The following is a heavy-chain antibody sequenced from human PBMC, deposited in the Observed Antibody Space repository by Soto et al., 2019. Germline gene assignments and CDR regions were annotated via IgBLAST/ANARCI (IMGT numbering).Heavy chain of an antibody. Sequence: EVQLLESGGGLVQPGGSLRLSCAASGFTFRNYAMSWARQAPGKGLEWVSAISGSGGSTHYADSVKGRSTISRDKSKNTLYLQMNSMSVEDAAVYYCATDRSSTSCYALDYWGQGSLVTVSS. CDR3: ATDRSSTSCYALDY. CDR2: ISGSGGST. D-gene: IGHD2-2*01. V-gene: IGHV3-23*01. CDR1: GFTFRNYA. J-gene: IGHJ4*02.